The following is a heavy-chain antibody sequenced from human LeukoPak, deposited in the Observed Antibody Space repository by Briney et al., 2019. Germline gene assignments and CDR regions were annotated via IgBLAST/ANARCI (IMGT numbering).Heavy chain of an antibody. Sequence: GGSLRLSCAASGFTFSSYAMHWVRQASGKGLEWVAVISYDGSNKYYADSVKGRFTISRDNSKNTLYLQMNSLRAEDTAVYYCARSYSSSWWLFDYWGQGTLVTVSS. CDR1: GFTFSSYA. CDR2: ISYDGSNK. J-gene: IGHJ4*02. D-gene: IGHD6-13*01. V-gene: IGHV3-30*01. CDR3: ARSYSSSWWLFDY.